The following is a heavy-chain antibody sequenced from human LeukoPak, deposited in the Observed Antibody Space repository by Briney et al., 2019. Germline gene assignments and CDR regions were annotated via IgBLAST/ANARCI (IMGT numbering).Heavy chain of an antibody. Sequence: PSETLSLTCAVYGGSFSAFHWNWIRQSPAKGLEWLGEMKQSGTPRYNPSLQSRVTISVDKSKNQFSLNVRSVTAADTAVYYCASRPFLYGFRTYFDNWAQEPWSPSPQ. D-gene: IGHD3-10*01. V-gene: IGHV4-34*01. J-gene: IGHJ4*01. CDR1: GGSFSAFH. CDR3: ASRPFLYGFRTYFDN. CDR2: MKQSGTP.